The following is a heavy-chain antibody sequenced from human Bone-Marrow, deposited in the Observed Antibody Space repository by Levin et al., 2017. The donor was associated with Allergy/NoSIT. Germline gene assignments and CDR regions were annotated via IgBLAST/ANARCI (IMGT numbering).Heavy chain of an antibody. J-gene: IGHJ4*02. CDR2: IKADGSET. CDR1: GFTFSSSW. V-gene: IGHV3-7*01. D-gene: IGHD3-10*01. CDR3: GRDYYRSVDY. Sequence: GESLKISCAASGFTFSSSWMTWVRQAAGKGLEWVAKIKADGSETYYVDSVKGRFTISRDNAKNSLYLQMNSLRAEDTAVYYCGRDYYRSVDYWGQGTLVTVSS.